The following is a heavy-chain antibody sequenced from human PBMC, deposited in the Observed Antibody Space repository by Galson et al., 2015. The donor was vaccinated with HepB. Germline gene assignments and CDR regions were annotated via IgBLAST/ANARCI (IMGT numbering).Heavy chain of an antibody. Sequence: ETLSLTCAVSGGSISSSHYYWGWIRQSPGKGLEWIGSVHYSGGTYYNPYLKSRVAMSVDTSKNQFSLKLRFVTAADTSVYYCARHLAVFSTSCYWFDPGGQGTLVTVSS. J-gene: IGHJ5*02. CDR3: ARHLAVFSTSCYWFDP. CDR1: GGSISSSHYY. CDR2: VHYSGGT. D-gene: IGHD2-2*01. V-gene: IGHV4-39*01.